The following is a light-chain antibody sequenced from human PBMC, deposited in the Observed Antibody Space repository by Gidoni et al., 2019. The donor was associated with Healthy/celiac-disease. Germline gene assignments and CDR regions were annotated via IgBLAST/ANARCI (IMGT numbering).Light chain of an antibody. Sequence: DIQMTQSPSSLSASVGDRVTITCRASQSISSYLNWYQQKPGKAPKLLIYAASSLQSGVPSRFSGSGSGTDFTLTISILQPEDFATYYCQQSYSTPPRTFGQGTKLEIK. V-gene: IGKV1-39*01. CDR1: QSISSY. CDR2: AAS. CDR3: QQSYSTPPRT. J-gene: IGKJ2*01.